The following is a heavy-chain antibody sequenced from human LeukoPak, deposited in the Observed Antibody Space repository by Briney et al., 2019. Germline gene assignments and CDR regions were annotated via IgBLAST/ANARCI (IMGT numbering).Heavy chain of an antibody. CDR3: ARHYYDSSGLAYYFDY. D-gene: IGHD3-22*01. CDR1: GGSISSSSSY. J-gene: IGHJ4*02. Sequence: PSETLSLTXTVSGGSISSSSSYWGWISQPPGKGLQWIGSVRYSGKTYYNPSLKSRVTMSLDTSKNQFSLRLTSVTAADTAVYSCARHYYDSSGLAYYFDYWGQGTLVTVSS. CDR2: VRYSGKT. V-gene: IGHV4-39*01.